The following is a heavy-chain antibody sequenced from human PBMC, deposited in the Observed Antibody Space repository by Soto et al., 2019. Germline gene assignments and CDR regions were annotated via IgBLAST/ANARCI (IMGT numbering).Heavy chain of an antibody. Sequence: ASVKVSCKASGYTFTGYYMHWVRQAPGQGLEWMGWINPNSGGTNYAQKFQGRVTMTRDTSISTAYMELSRLRSDDTAVYYCARPRLNYYDSSGYYRAYYYYGMDVCGQGTTVTVSS. CDR3: ARPRLNYYDSSGYYRAYYYYGMDV. J-gene: IGHJ6*02. CDR2: INPNSGGT. CDR1: GYTFTGYY. V-gene: IGHV1-2*02. D-gene: IGHD3-22*01.